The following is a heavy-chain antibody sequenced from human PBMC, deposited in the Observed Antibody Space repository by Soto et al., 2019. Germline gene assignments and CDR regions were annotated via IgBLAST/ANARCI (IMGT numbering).Heavy chain of an antibody. J-gene: IGHJ4*02. D-gene: IGHD3-10*01. CDR3: AKNHGREFPRVLDF. CDR1: GLTFSNYA. CDR2: MSGSSSTT. Sequence: PGGSLRLSCATSGLTFSNYAMSWVRQAPGGGLEWVSSMSGSSSTTYYADSVRGRFTISRDRSKNTLYLQMSSLRAEDTALYYCAKNHGREFPRVLDFWGQGTLVKVFS. V-gene: IGHV3-23*01.